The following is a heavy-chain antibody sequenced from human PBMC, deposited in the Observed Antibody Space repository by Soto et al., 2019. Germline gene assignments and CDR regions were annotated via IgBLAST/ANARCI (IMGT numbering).Heavy chain of an antibody. CDR2: IYYSGST. D-gene: IGHD5-12*01. CDR3: ERIGLVATTPPDY. CDR1: GGSISSYY. J-gene: IGHJ4*02. Sequence: SETLSLTCTVSGGSISSYYWSWIRQPPGKGLEWIGYIYYSGSTNYNPSLKSRVTISVDTSKNQFSLKQSSAPAADTAVYYCERIGLVATTPPDYWGQGTLVTVSS. V-gene: IGHV4-59*08.